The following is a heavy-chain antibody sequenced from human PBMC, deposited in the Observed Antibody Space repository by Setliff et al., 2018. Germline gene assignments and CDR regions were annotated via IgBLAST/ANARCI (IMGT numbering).Heavy chain of an antibody. CDR3: VSWLYYYYYGVDV. D-gene: IGHD6-13*01. CDR1: GFTFSRYW. Sequence: GGSLRLSCVASGFTFSRYWMHWVRQAPGKGLVWVSRINSDGSTTSYADSVKGRFTISRDNTKNTLYLQMNSLRAEDTAVYYCVSWLYYYYYGVDVWGQGTTVTVSS. CDR2: INSDGSTT. J-gene: IGHJ6*02. V-gene: IGHV3-74*01.